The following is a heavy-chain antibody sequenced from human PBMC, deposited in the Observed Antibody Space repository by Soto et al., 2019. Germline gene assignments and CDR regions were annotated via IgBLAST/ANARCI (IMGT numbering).Heavy chain of an antibody. CDR1: GYMFTGYY. J-gene: IGHJ3*02. V-gene: IGHV1-2*02. CDR3: AKDRVALDM. Sequence: ASVKVSCKASGYMFTGYYIHWVRQAPGQGLEWMGWINTKSGGTKYAERFQGRVAMTGDTSITTAYLELSSLTSDDTAVYYCAKDRVALDMWGQGTKVTVSS. CDR2: INTKSGGT.